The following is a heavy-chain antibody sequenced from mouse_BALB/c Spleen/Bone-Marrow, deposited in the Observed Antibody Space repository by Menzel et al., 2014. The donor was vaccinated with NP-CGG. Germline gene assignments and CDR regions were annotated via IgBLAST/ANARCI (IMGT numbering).Heavy chain of an antibody. V-gene: IGHV1-69*02. CDR1: GYTFTNYW. CDR3: ARGVVYYYAMDY. J-gene: IGHJ4*01. Sequence: VQLQQPGADLVKPGASVKLSCKASGYTFTNYWMHWVKQRPGQGLEWIGEIDPSDSYSNYNQNFKGKATLTVDKSSXTAYMQLTSLTSEDSAVYYCARGVVYYYAMDYWGQGTSVTVSS. CDR2: IDPSDSYS.